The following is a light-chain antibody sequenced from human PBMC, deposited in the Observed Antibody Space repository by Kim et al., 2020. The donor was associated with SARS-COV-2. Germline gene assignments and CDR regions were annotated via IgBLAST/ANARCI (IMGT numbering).Light chain of an antibody. CDR1: SSNVGAYDS. CDR2: DVS. V-gene: IGLV2-11*01. Sequence: SPGQPVTISCTGTSSNVGAYDSVSWYQQHPGKAPKLMIYDVSKRPSGVLDRFSGSKSGNTASLTISGLQAEDEADYYCCSYAGSYVFGTGTKVTVL. J-gene: IGLJ1*01. CDR3: CSYAGSYV.